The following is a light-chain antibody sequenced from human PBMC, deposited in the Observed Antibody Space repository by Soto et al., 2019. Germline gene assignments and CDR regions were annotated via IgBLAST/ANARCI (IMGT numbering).Light chain of an antibody. V-gene: IGKV3-20*01. CDR2: DAS. J-gene: IGKJ4*01. CDR3: QEFSSYPLT. Sequence: VLTQSPGAVSLSPGERATLSCRASQTVRNNYLAWYQQKPGQAPRLLIYDASSRATGTTDRFSGGGSGTDFTLTISILEPEDCAVYYCQEFSSYPLTFGGGTKVDI. CDR1: QTVRNNY.